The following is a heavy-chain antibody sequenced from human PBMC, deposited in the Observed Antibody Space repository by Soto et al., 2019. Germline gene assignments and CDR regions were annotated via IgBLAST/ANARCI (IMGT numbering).Heavy chain of an antibody. J-gene: IGHJ4*02. V-gene: IGHV3-15*07. CDR1: GFTFSNAW. D-gene: IGHD3-22*01. CDR2: IKSKTDGGTT. Sequence: GGSLRLSCAASGFTFSNAWMNWVRQAPGKGLEWVGRIKSKTDGGTTDYAAPVKGRFTISRDDSKNTLYLQMNSLKTEDTAVYYCTTLSFGSSGYHFDYWGQGTLVTVSS. CDR3: TTLSFGSSGYHFDY.